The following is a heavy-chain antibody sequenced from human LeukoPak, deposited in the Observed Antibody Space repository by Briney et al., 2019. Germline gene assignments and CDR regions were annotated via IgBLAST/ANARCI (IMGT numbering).Heavy chain of an antibody. CDR1: GYTFTSYG. CDR3: ASVDCSSTSCYAGDY. D-gene: IGHD2-2*01. J-gene: IGHJ4*02. V-gene: IGHV1-18*01. Sequence: GASVKVSCKASGYTFTSYGISWVRQAPGQGLEWMGWISAHNGNTNYAQKLQGRVTMTTDTSTSTAYMELRSLRSDDTAVYYCASVDCSSTSCYAGDYWGQGTLVTVSS. CDR2: ISAHNGNT.